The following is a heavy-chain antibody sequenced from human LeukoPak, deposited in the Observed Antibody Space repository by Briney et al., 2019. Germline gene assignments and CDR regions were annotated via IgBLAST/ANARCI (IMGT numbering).Heavy chain of an antibody. Sequence: GGSLRLSCAASGFTFSDYYMSWIRQAPGKGLEWVSYISSSSSYTNYADSVKGRFTISRDNAKNSLYLQMNSLRAEDTAVYCCASSPGAGSARYFQHWGQGTLVTVSS. CDR1: GFTFSDYY. D-gene: IGHD6-19*01. CDR3: ASSPGAGSARYFQH. CDR2: ISSSSSYT. V-gene: IGHV3-11*06. J-gene: IGHJ1*01.